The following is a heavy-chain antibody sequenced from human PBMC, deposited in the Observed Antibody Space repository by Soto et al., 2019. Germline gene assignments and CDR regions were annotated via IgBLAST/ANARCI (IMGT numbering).Heavy chain of an antibody. J-gene: IGHJ6*02. CDR2: IFSDNER. CDR3: ARMNVDSYQFYYAMDV. D-gene: IGHD4-17*01. CDR1: GFSLTTGKMG. V-gene: IGHV2-26*01. Sequence: SGPTPVKPTETLPLTCSVSGFSLTTGKMGVSWIRQPPGKALEWLAHIFSDNERSYSTSLQGRLTISKDTSGSQVVLSMTNVDPVDTATYYCARMNVDSYQFYYAMDVWGQGTTVTVSS.